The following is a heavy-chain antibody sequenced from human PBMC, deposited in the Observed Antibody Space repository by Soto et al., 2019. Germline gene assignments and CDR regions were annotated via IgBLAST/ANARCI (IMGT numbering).Heavy chain of an antibody. Sequence: PSETLSLTCTVSGGSISSSSYYWGWIRQHPGKGLEWIGSIYYSGSTYYNPSLKSRVTISVDTSKNQFSLKLSSVPAADTAVYYCAPPFLAAAGKGLGRMDVWGQGTTVTVSS. D-gene: IGHD6-13*01. J-gene: IGHJ6*02. CDR1: GGSISSSSYY. CDR3: APPFLAAAGKGLGRMDV. CDR2: IYYSGST. V-gene: IGHV4-39*01.